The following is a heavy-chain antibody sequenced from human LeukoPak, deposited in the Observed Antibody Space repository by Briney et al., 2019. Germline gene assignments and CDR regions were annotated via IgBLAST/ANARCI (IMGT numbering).Heavy chain of an antibody. CDR1: GFTFSSYE. Sequence: GGSLRLSCAASGFTFSSYEMNWVRQAPGKGLEWVSYISSSGSTIHYADSVKGRFTISTDNAKNSLYLQMNRLRAEDTAVYYGARARYYYDSSGYFQHWGQGTLVTVSS. D-gene: IGHD3-22*01. CDR2: ISSSGSTI. CDR3: ARARYYYDSSGYFQH. V-gene: IGHV3-48*03. J-gene: IGHJ1*01.